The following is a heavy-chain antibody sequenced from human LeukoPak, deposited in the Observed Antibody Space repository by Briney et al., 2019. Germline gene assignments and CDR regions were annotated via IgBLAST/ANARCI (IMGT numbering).Heavy chain of an antibody. D-gene: IGHD6-13*01. CDR1: GFTFSSYG. CDR2: IWYDGSNK. J-gene: IGHJ4*02. V-gene: IGHV3-33*01. CDR3: ARDHRYSSSWAANYLFDY. Sequence: GGSLRLSCAASGFTFSSYGMHWVRQAPGKGLEWVAVIWYDGSNKYYADSVKGRFTISRDNSKNTLYLQMDSLRAEDTAVYYCARDHRYSSSWAANYLFDYWGQGTLVTVSS.